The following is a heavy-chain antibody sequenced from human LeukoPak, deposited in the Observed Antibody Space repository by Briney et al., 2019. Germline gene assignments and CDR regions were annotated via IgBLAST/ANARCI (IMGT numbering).Heavy chain of an antibody. CDR1: GFTFSTYS. J-gene: IGHJ4*02. CDR3: ASSYSGDFDY. Sequence: GGSLRLSCAASGFTFSTYSMNWVRQAPGKGLEWVSYISSSSSTIYYADSVKGRLTISRDNAKNSLYLQMNSLRAEDTAVYCCASSYSGDFDYWGLGTLVTVSS. D-gene: IGHD3-10*01. CDR2: ISSSSSTI. V-gene: IGHV3-48*04.